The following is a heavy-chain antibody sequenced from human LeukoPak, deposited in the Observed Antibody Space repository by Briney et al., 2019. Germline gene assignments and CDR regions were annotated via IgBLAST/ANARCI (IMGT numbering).Heavy chain of an antibody. CDR3: ARDDGDQEGPEAVDY. CDR2: IRYDGSHE. J-gene: IGHJ4*02. V-gene: IGHV3-30*02. D-gene: IGHD2-21*02. Sequence: GGSLRLSCAASGFTFSNYGMHWVRQAPGKGLEWVAFIRYDGSHENYADSVKGRLTISRDNSKNTLYLQMNSLRAEDTAVYYCARDDGDQEGPEAVDYWGQGTLVTVSS. CDR1: GFTFSNYG.